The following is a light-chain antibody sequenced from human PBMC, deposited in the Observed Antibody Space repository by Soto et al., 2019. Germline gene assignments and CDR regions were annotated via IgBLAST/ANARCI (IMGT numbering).Light chain of an antibody. CDR3: QQYNNWPRT. CDR1: QSVSSN. J-gene: IGKJ1*01. CDR2: GAS. V-gene: IGKV3-15*01. Sequence: EIVLTQSPATLSLSPGERATLSCRASQSVSSNLAWYQQKPGQASRLLIYGASTRATGIPARFSGSGSGTEFTLTISSLQSEDFAVYHCQQYNNWPRTFGQGTKVDIK.